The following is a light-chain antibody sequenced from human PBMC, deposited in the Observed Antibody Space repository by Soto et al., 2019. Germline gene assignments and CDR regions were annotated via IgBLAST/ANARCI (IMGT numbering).Light chain of an antibody. Sequence: QSVLTQPPSVSGATRQRVTSSCTRSSSNIGAGYDVHWYQQLPGTAPKLLIYGNSNRPSGVPDRFSGSKSGTSASLAITGLQAEDEADYYCQSYDSSLRGYVFGTGTKLTVL. J-gene: IGLJ1*01. CDR1: SSNIGAGYD. CDR2: GNS. V-gene: IGLV1-40*01. CDR3: QSYDSSLRGYV.